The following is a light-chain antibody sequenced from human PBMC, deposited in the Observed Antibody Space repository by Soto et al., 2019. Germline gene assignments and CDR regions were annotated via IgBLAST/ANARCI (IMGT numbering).Light chain of an antibody. J-gene: IGKJ4*01. V-gene: IGKV3-20*01. CDR1: QIILSN. CDR2: DAS. Sequence: DIVRPQYPATLSLSPGERVPLSCRASQIILSNLAWYQQKPGQAPRLLIYDASSRATGIPDRFSGGGSGTDFTLTISRLEPEDFAVYYCQQFSSYPLTFGGGTKVDI. CDR3: QQFSSYPLT.